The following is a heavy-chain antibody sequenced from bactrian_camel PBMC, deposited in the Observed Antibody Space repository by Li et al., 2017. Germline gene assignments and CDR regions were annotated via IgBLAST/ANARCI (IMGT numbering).Heavy chain of an antibody. J-gene: IGHJ4*01. CDR1: GATFSSYF. V-gene: IGHV3S40*01. Sequence: VQLVESGGGSVQAGGSLRLSCAASGATFSSYFMGWFRQAPGKEREGVAAIHSQGHFTRYADSVKGRFTLSQDNAKKTVYLQMNSLKPEDTAMYYCAADRDVNVPPSLVLDSSRFHSWGQGTQVTVS. CDR2: IHSQGHFT. CDR3: AADRDVNVPPSLVLDSSRFHS.